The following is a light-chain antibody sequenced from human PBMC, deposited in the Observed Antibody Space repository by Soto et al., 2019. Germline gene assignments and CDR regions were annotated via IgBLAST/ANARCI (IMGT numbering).Light chain of an antibody. V-gene: IGKV1-27*01. CDR1: QGISSC. CDR3: QRTYNAFT. Sequence: DIQLTQSPSSLSASVGDRVTITCRVSQGISSCLNCYRQKPGRVPKLLIYSASNLQSGVPSRFSSTGTSTEFTLTISSLQPEDVATYDGQRTYNAFTFGPGTKVDIK. J-gene: IGKJ3*01. CDR2: SAS.